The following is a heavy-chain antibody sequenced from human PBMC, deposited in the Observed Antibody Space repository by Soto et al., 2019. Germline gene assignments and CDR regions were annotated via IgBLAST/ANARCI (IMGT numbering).Heavy chain of an antibody. CDR1: EFPFSNYG. CDR3: AGGQYYLDY. CDR2: ISYDGSNK. V-gene: IGHV3-30*03. J-gene: IGHJ4*02. D-gene: IGHD2-15*01. Sequence: QVQLVESGGGVVQPGRSLRLSCAASEFPFSNYGMHWVRQAPGKGLEWVAHISYDGSNKHYADSVKGRFTISRDNSKNMLFLQMSSLRTEDTAVYYCAGGQYYLDYCGQGTRVSVSS.